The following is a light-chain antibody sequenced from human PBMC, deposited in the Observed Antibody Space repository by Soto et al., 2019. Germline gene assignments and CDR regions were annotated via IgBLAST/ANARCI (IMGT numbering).Light chain of an antibody. Sequence: SYELTQPPSVSVSPGQTARITCSGDALPKQYAYWYRQKPGQAPVLVIYKDTERPSGIPERFSGSSSGTTVTLTISAVQAEDDAHYYCQSTDICANYKVFGTGTKLTVL. CDR2: KDT. CDR1: ALPKQY. J-gene: IGLJ1*01. CDR3: QSTDICANYKV. V-gene: IGLV3-25*03.